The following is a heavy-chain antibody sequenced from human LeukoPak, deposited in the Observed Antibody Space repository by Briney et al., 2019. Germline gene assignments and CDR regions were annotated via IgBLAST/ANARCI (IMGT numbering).Heavy chain of an antibody. CDR1: GGSISSYY. D-gene: IGHD5-18*01. V-gene: IGHV4-59*01. Sequence: SETLSLTCTVSGGSISSYYWSWIRQPPGKGLEWIGYIYYSGSTNYNPSLKSRVTISVDTSKDQFSLKLSSVTAADTAVYYCARDRGYSYGVDYWGQGTLVTVSS. CDR3: ARDRGYSYGVDY. CDR2: IYYSGST. J-gene: IGHJ4*02.